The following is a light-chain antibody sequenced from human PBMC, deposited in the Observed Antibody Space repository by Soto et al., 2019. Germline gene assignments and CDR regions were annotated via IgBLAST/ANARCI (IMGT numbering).Light chain of an antibody. CDR1: QSVSGW. CDR2: AAS. CDR3: LQHYNYPLT. Sequence: DIQMTQSPSTLSASVGDTVTVTCRASQSVSGWLAWYQQKPGKAPKLLIYAASTLQSGVPSRFSGSGSGTDFTLTISSLQPEDFATYYCLQHYNYPLTFGEGTKVDIK. V-gene: IGKV1-5*01. J-gene: IGKJ4*01.